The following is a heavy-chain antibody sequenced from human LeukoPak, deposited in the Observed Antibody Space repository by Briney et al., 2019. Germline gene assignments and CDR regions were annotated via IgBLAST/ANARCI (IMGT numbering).Heavy chain of an antibody. V-gene: IGHV4-59*01. D-gene: IGHD5-24*01. CDR1: GGSISSYY. J-gene: IGHJ4*02. CDR2: IYYSGST. Sequence: PSETLSLTCTVSGGSISSYYWSWIRQPPGKGLEWIGYIYYSGSTNYNPSLKSRVTISVDTSKNQFSLKLSSVTAADTAVYYCARVMGVLSPRGYNRPVDFDYWGQGTLVTVSS. CDR3: ARVMGVLSPRGYNRPVDFDY.